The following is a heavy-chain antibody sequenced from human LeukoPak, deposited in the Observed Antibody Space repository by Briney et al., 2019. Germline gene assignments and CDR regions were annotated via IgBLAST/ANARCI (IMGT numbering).Heavy chain of an antibody. CDR3: ARESRSSPTYYFDY. V-gene: IGHV3-66*01. CDR1: GFTFSSYE. Sequence: GGSLRLSCAASGFTFSSYEMNWVRQAPGKGLEWVSVLYSGGTTTYYADSVEGMFTISRDNSKNTLYLQMNSLRAEDTAVYYCARESRSSPTYYFDYWGQGTLVTVSS. J-gene: IGHJ4*02. D-gene: IGHD6-6*01. CDR2: LYSGGTTT.